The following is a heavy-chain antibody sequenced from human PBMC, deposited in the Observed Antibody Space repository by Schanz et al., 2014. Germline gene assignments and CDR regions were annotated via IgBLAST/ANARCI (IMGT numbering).Heavy chain of an antibody. J-gene: IGHJ6*02. CDR2: IWSDGSGK. D-gene: IGHD3-9*01. Sequence: VQLVESGGGVVQFGRSLRLSCVASGFIFSNYGMHWVRQAPGKGLEWVAVIWSDGSGKYYADSVKGRFTISRDSPKNTLYLQMNSLRAEDTALYYCARDSGPYYDKSMDVWGQGTTVAVSS. V-gene: IGHV3-33*01. CDR1: GFIFSNYG. CDR3: ARDSGPYYDKSMDV.